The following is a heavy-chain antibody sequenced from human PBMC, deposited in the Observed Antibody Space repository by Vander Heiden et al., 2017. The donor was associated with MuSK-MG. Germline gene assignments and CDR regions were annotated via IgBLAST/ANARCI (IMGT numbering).Heavy chain of an antibody. CDR2: FDPEDGET. Sequence: QVQLVQSGAEVKKPGASVKVSGKVSGYTLTELSMHRVRQAPGKGLEWMGGFDPEDGETIYAQKFQGRVTMTEDTSTDTAYMELSSLRSEDTAVYYCATSHGGVANFDYWGQGTLVTVSS. CDR3: ATSHGGVANFDY. CDR1: GYTLTELS. J-gene: IGHJ4*02. V-gene: IGHV1-24*01. D-gene: IGHD2-15*01.